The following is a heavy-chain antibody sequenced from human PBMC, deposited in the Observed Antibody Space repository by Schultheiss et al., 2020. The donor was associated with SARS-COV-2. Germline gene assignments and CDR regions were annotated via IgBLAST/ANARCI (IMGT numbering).Heavy chain of an antibody. CDR2: IIPIFGTA. J-gene: IGHJ5*02. Sequence: SVKVSCKASGGTFSSYAISWVRQAPGQGLEWMGGIIPIFGTANYAQKFQGRVTITADESTSTAYIELSSLRSEDTAVYYCARGITGTTRWFDPWGQGTLVTVSS. V-gene: IGHV1-69*13. CDR3: ARGITGTTRWFDP. CDR1: GGTFSSYA. D-gene: IGHD1-7*01.